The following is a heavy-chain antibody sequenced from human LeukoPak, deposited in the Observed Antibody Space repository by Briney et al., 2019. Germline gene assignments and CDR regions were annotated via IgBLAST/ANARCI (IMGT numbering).Heavy chain of an antibody. J-gene: IGHJ6*02. CDR2: IPYDGSNK. CDR3: AKNSIAAAGTYYYYYGMDV. Sequence: GRSLRLSCAASGFTFSSYGMHWLRQAPGKGLEWVAVIPYDGSNKYYADSVKGRFTISRDNSKNTLYLQMNSLRAEDTAVYYCAKNSIAAAGTYYYYYGMDVWGQGTTVTVSS. CDR1: GFTFSSYG. D-gene: IGHD6-13*01. V-gene: IGHV3-30*18.